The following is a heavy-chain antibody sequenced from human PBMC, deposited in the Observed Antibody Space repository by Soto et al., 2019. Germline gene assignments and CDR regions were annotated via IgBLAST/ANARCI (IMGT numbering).Heavy chain of an antibody. J-gene: IGHJ4*02. CDR2: INPNSGGT. CDR3: ARGSDSGSGPEFDY. CDR1: GYTFTGYY. Sequence: QVQLVQSGAEVKKPGASVKVSCKASGYTFTGYYMHWVRQAPGQGLEWMGWINPNSGGTNYAQKVQGRVTIPRDTSISTADRELSRLRSDDKAVYYCARGSDSGSGPEFDYWGQGTLVTGSS. D-gene: IGHD1-26*01. V-gene: IGHV1-2*02.